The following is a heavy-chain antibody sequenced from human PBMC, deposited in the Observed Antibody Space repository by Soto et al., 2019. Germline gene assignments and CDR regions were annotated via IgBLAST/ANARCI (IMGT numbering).Heavy chain of an antibody. V-gene: IGHV3-7*05. J-gene: IGHJ3*02. CDR3: APDVSPGSSSLYLDAFDI. CDR2: INRDGSKK. D-gene: IGHD6-13*01. CDR1: GFTLSGYW. Sequence: EVQLEESGGDLVQPGGSLRLSCAASGFTLSGYWMTWVRQAPGKGLEWVANINRDGSKKSYLDSVRGRFTISRDNVGNSLYLQMDSLRADATALCYCAPDVSPGSSSLYLDAFDIWGQGTMVTVSS.